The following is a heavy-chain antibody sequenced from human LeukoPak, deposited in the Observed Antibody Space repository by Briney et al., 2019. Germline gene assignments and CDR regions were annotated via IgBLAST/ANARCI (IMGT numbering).Heavy chain of an antibody. V-gene: IGHV4-4*07. CDR3: ARGSYCSSTSCYGGIDYYYGMDV. D-gene: IGHD2-2*01. Sequence: PSETLSLTCTVSGGSISSYYWSWIRQPAGKGLEWIGRIYTSGSTNYNPSLKSRVTMSVDTSKNQISLKLSSVTAADTAVYYCARGSYCSSTSCYGGIDYYYGMDVWGQGTTVTVSS. CDR2: IYTSGST. J-gene: IGHJ6*02. CDR1: GGSISSYY.